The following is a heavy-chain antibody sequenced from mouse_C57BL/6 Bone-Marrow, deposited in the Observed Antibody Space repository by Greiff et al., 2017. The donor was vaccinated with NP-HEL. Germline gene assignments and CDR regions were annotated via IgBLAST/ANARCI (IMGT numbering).Heavy chain of an antibody. J-gene: IGHJ1*03. CDR1: GYTFTSYW. Sequence: QVQLQQPGAELVKPGASVKVSCKASGYTFTSYWMHWVKQRPGQGLECIGRIHPSDSDTNYNQKFKGKATLTVDKSSSTAYMQLSSLTSEDSAVYYCAIWYGSSYWYFDVWGTGTTVTVSS. CDR2: IHPSDSDT. D-gene: IGHD1-1*01. V-gene: IGHV1-74*01. CDR3: AIWYGSSYWYFDV.